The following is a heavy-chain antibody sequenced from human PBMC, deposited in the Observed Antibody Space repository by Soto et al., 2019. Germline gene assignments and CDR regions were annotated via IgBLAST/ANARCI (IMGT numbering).Heavy chain of an antibody. CDR2: ISGSGGST. J-gene: IGHJ6*03. CDR3: AKVNNLPAAKYYYYYYMDV. D-gene: IGHD2-2*01. CDR1: GFTFSSYA. Sequence: GGSLRLSCAASGFTFSSYAMSWVRQAPGKGLEWVSAISGSGGSTYYADSVKGRFTISRDNSKNTLYLQMNSLRAEDTAVYYCAKVNNLPAAKYYYYYYMDVWGKGTTVTVSS. V-gene: IGHV3-23*01.